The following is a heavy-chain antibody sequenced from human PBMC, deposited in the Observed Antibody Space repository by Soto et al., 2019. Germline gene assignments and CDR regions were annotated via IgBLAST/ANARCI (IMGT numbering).Heavy chain of an antibody. Sequence: PSETLSLTCTVSGGSISSGHNYWSWIRQPPGKGLEWIGYMYYSGKTYYNPSLRGRLTISVDTSKNQFSLKLSSVTAADTAVYYCARAHSLTIFGVVTKGVGWFDPWGQGTLVTVSS. CDR2: MYYSGKT. CDR3: ARAHSLTIFGVVTKGVGWFDP. CDR1: GGSISSGHNY. J-gene: IGHJ5*02. V-gene: IGHV4-30-4*01. D-gene: IGHD3-3*01.